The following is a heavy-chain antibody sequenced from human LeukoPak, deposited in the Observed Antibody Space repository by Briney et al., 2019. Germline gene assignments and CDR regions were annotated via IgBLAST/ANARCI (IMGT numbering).Heavy chain of an antibody. J-gene: IGHJ6*02. CDR3: ARGYGDYVPYYYYGMDV. V-gene: IGHV1-69*13. D-gene: IGHD4-17*01. Sequence: SVKVSCKASGGTFSSYAISWVRQAPGQGLEWMGGIIPIFGTANYAQKFQGRVTITADESTSTAYMELSSLRSEDTAVYYCARGYGDYVPYYYYGMDVWGQGTTVIVSS. CDR2: IIPIFGTA. CDR1: GGTFSSYA.